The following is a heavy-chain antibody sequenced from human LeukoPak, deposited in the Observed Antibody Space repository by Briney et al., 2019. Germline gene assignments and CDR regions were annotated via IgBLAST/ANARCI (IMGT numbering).Heavy chain of an antibody. CDR2: ISWDGGST. CDR1: GFIFSDHY. CDR3: ASNRAAAGSYYYYGMDV. Sequence: GGSLRLSCAVSGFIFSDHYMDWVRQAPGKGLEWVSLISWDGGSTYYADSVKGRFTISRDNAKNSLYLQMNSLRAEDTAVYYCASNRAAAGSYYYYGMDVWGQGTTVTVSS. J-gene: IGHJ6*02. V-gene: IGHV3-43*01. D-gene: IGHD6-13*01.